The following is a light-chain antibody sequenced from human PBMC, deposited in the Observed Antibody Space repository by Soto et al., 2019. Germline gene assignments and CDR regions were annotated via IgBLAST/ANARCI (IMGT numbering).Light chain of an antibody. J-gene: IGKJ1*01. Sequence: ELVLTQSPGTLSLSPGERATLSCRASQSVSSSYLAWYQQKPGPAPRLLIYGASSRATGIPDRFSGSGSGTDFTLTISRLEPEDFAVYDCQQYGSSAWTFGQGTKVDIK. CDR3: QQYGSSAWT. V-gene: IGKV3-20*01. CDR2: GAS. CDR1: QSVSSSY.